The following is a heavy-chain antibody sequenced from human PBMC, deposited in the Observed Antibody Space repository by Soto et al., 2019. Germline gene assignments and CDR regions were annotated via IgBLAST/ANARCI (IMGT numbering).Heavy chain of an antibody. J-gene: IGHJ4*02. Sequence: GASVKVSCKASGGTFSSYAISWVRQAPGQGLEWMGGIIPIFGTANYAQKFQGRVTITADESTSTAYMELSSLRSEDTAVYYCAREGNTMVRTARNQTALDYWGQGTLVTVSS. CDR3: AREGNTMVRTARNQTALDY. D-gene: IGHD3-10*01. CDR2: IIPIFGTA. V-gene: IGHV1-69*13. CDR1: GGTFSSYA.